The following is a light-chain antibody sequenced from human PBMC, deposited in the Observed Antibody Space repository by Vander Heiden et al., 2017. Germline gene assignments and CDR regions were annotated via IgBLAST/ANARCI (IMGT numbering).Light chain of an antibody. J-gene: IGKJ1*01. CDR1: QSVLYSSNNKNY. Sequence: DIVMTQSPDSLAVSLGERATINCKSSQSVLYSSNNKNYLAWYQQKPGQPPKLLIYWASTRESGVPDRFSGSGSGTDFTLTISSLKAEDVADYYCQQYYSTPRTFGQGTKVEIK. CDR3: QQYYSTPRT. V-gene: IGKV4-1*01. CDR2: WAS.